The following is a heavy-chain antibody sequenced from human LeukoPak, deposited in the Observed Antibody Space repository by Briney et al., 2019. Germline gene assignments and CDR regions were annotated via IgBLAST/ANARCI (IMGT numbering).Heavy chain of an antibody. CDR1: GFIFRNYG. D-gene: IGHD2-2*02. CDR3: AREIYCSSTSCYIV. V-gene: IGHV3-48*03. J-gene: IGHJ6*02. Sequence: PGGSLRLSCAASGFIFRNYGMNWVRQAPRRGLEWVSYITSGGTTMYYADSVKGRFTISRDNAKNSLYLQMNSLRAEDTAVCYCAREIYCSSTSCYIVWGQGTTVTVSS. CDR2: ITSGGTTM.